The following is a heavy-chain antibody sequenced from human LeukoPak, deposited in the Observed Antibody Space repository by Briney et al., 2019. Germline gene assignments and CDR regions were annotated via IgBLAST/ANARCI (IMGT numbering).Heavy chain of an antibody. D-gene: IGHD2-2*01. J-gene: IGHJ6*02. CDR1: GFTFSDHH. Sequence: PGGSLRPSCAASGFTFSDHHMEWVRQAPGKGLEWVGRISNKANSYTTEYAASVKGRFTISRDDSKNSLYLQLNSLKTEDTAVYFCARLTAVASKGNYYYSMDVWGQGTTVTVSS. CDR3: ARLTAVASKGNYYYSMDV. CDR2: ISNKANSYTT. V-gene: IGHV3-72*01.